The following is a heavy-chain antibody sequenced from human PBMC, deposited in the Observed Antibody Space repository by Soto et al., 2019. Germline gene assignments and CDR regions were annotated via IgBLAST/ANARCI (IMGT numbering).Heavy chain of an antibody. D-gene: IGHD3-10*01. CDR1: RFDFSSYE. J-gene: IGHJ4*02. CDR2: VSLTGDRT. V-gene: IGHV3-23*01. Sequence: EVQLLESGGGLVQPGGSLRLSCVASRFDFSSYEMSWVRQAAGKGLEWVSRVSLTGDRTNYAGSVKGRFTVSRDNFKTALYREMDGLRPDDTAIYSWARGGGFCTPTSGAIASGGRGTPVTVSS. CDR3: ARGGGFCTPTSGAIAS.